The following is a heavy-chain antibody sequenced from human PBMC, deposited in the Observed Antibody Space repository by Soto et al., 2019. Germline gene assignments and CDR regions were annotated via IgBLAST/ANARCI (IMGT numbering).Heavy chain of an antibody. D-gene: IGHD4-17*01. CDR3: AKDKNGDFTFDY. CDR2: IAYDGSNE. CDR1: GFTFSDYG. V-gene: IGHV3-30*18. J-gene: IGHJ4*02. Sequence: QVLLAESGGGVVQPGRSLRLSCAASGFTFSDYGIHWVRQAPGKGLEWVAVIAYDGSNEYYADSVKGRFTISRDNSKNTVYLQMSSLRAEDTAFYYCAKDKNGDFTFDYWGQGTLVTVSS.